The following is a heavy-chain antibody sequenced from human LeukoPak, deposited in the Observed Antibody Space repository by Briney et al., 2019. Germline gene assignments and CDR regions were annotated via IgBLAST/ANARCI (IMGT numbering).Heavy chain of an antibody. V-gene: IGHV7-4-1*02. J-gene: IGHJ5*02. CDR2: INTNTGNP. D-gene: IGHD6-13*01. CDR3: ARGKQQLVGRWFDP. Sequence: ASVKVSCKASGYTFTNYAMNWVRQAPGQGLEWMGWINTNTGNPTYAQGFTGRFVFSLDPSVSTAYLQISSLKAEDTAVYYCARGKQQLVGRWFDPWGQGTLVTVSS. CDR1: GYTFTNYA.